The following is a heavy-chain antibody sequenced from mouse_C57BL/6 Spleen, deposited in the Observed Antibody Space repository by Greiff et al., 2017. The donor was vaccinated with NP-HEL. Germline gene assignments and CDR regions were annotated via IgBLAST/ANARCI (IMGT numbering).Heavy chain of an antibody. J-gene: IGHJ4*01. D-gene: IGHD1-1*01. CDR3: ARGYYDYAMDY. V-gene: IGHV1-69*01. CDR2: IDPSDSYT. Sequence: QVQLKQPGAELVMPGASVKLSCKASGYTFTSYWMHWVKQRPGQGLEWIGEIDPSDSYTNYTQKFKGKSTLTVDKSSSTAYMQLSSLTSEDSAVYYCARGYYDYAMDYWGQGTSVTVSS. CDR1: GYTFTSYW.